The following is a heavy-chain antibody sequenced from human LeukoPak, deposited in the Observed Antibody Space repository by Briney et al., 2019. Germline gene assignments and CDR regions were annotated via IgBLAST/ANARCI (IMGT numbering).Heavy chain of an antibody. Sequence: GGSLRLSCAASGFTFSGSAMHWVRQASGKGLEWVGRIRSKANSYATAYAASVKGRFTISRDNAKNVLYLQMNSLRVEDTAVYYCAAGTAADYWGLGTLVAVSS. D-gene: IGHD6-13*01. CDR2: IRSKANSYAT. CDR3: AAGTAADY. V-gene: IGHV3-73*01. CDR1: GFTFSGSA. J-gene: IGHJ4*02.